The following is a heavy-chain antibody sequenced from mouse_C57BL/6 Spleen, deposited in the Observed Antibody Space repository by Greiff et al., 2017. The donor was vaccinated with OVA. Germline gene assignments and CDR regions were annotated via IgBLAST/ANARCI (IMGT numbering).Heavy chain of an antibody. CDR1: GFTFSSYA. Sequence: EVKLMESGEGLVKPGGSLKLSCAASGFTFSSYAMSWVRQTPEKRLEWVAYISSGGDYIYYADTVKGRFTISRDNARNTLYLQMSSLKSEDPAMYYCTRGPNGYYFDYWGQGTTLTVSS. CDR3: TRGPNGYYFDY. J-gene: IGHJ2*01. V-gene: IGHV5-9-1*02. CDR2: ISSGGDYI. D-gene: IGHD2-2*01.